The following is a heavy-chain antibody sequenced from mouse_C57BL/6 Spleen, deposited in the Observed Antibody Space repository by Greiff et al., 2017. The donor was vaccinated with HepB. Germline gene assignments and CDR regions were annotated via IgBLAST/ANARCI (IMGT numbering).Heavy chain of an antibody. V-gene: IGHV10-1*01. CDR1: GFSFNTYA. CDR2: IRSKSNNYAT. Sequence: EVHLVESGGGLVQPKGSLKLSCAASGFSFNTYAMNWVRQAPGKGLEWVARIRSKSNNYATYYADSVKDRFTISRDDSESMLYLQMNNLKTEDTAMYYCVRDWDYFDYWGQGTTLTVSS. J-gene: IGHJ2*01. CDR3: VRDWDYFDY. D-gene: IGHD4-1*01.